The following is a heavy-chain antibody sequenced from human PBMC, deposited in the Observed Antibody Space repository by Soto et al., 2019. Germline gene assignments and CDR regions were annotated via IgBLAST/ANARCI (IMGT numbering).Heavy chain of an antibody. CDR1: GFTFSSYG. D-gene: IGHD1-26*01. CDR2: ISYDGSNK. V-gene: IGHV3-30*18. J-gene: IGHJ3*02. CDR3: AKSPSKYSGSYYISSAFDI. Sequence: VGSLRLSCAASGFTFSSYGMHWVRQAPGKGLEWVAVISYDGSNKYYADSVKGRFTISRDNSKNTLYLQMNSLRAEDTAVYYCAKSPSKYSGSYYISSAFDIWGQGTMVTVSS.